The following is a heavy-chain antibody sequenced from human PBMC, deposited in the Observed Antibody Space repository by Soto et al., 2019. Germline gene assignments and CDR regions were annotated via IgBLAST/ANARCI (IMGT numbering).Heavy chain of an antibody. CDR3: ASQYYDFWSGHNNWFDP. J-gene: IGHJ5*02. Sequence: SETLSLTCTVSGGSISSSSYYWGWIRQPPGKGLEWIGSIYYSGGTYYNPSLKSRVTISVDTSKNQFSLKLSSVTAADTAVYYCASQYYDFWSGHNNWFDPWGQGNLVTVSS. D-gene: IGHD3-3*01. V-gene: IGHV4-39*01. CDR2: IYYSGGT. CDR1: GGSISSSSYY.